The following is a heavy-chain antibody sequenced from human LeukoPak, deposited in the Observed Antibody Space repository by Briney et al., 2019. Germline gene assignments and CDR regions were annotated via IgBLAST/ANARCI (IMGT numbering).Heavy chain of an antibody. CDR2: ISGSGGST. CDR3: AKDQVISGSEASDM. CDR1: GFTFSSYA. Sequence: GSLRLSCAASGFTFSSYAMSWVRQAPGKGLEWVSAISGSGGSTYYADSVKGRFTISRDNSWNTLYLQMSSLRAEDTAVYYCAKDQVISGSEASDMWGQGTMVTVSS. J-gene: IGHJ3*02. D-gene: IGHD2-21*01. V-gene: IGHV3-23*01.